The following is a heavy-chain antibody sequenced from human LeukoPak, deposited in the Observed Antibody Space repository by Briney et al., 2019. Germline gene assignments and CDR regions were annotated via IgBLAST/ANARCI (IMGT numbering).Heavy chain of an antibody. D-gene: IGHD3-10*01. Sequence: NPSETLSLTCTVSGGSVSSGSYYWSWIRQPPGKGLEWIGYIYYSGSTNYNPSLKSRVTISVDTSKNQFSLKLSSVTAADTAVYYCASGYYYGSGTYYYYGMDVWGQGTTATVSS. CDR2: IYYSGST. V-gene: IGHV4-61*01. CDR1: GGSVSSGSYY. J-gene: IGHJ6*02. CDR3: ASGYYYGSGTYYYYGMDV.